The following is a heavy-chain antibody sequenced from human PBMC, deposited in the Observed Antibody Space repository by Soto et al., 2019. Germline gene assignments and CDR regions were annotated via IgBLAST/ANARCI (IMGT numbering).Heavy chain of an antibody. CDR2: VYYSASS. Sequence: SETLSLTCTVSGDSIATGGNHWDWIRQPPGGKLEWIGSVYYSASSYYNPSLRSRVTISLNLSTNQISLRLTSVTAADAGVYFCARSRDTHQFGGLDVWGQGTLVTVYS. V-gene: IGHV4-39*01. CDR3: ARSRDTHQFGGLDV. D-gene: IGHD3-16*01. J-gene: IGHJ1*01. CDR1: GDSIATGGNH.